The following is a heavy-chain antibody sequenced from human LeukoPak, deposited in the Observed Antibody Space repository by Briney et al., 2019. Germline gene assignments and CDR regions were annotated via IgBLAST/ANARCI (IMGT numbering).Heavy chain of an antibody. CDR3: ARDLGSQMPTISDCFDP. V-gene: IGHV4-61*02. CDR2: IYTSGST. Sequence: KPSQTLSLTCTVSGGSISSGSYYWSWIRQPAGKGLEWIGRIYTSGSTNYNPSLKSRVTISVDTSKNQFSLKLSSVTAADTAVYYCARDLGSQMPTISDCFDPWGQGTLVTVSS. CDR1: GGSISSGSYY. D-gene: IGHD5-24*01. J-gene: IGHJ5*02.